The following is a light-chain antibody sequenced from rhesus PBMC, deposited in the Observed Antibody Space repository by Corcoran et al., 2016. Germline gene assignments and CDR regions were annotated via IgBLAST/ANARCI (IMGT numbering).Light chain of an antibody. CDR1: QSVSSW. Sequence: DIQMTQSPSSLSASVGDTVTITCRASQSVSSWLDWYQQKPGKAPKLLIYKASSLQSGVPSRFRGSGSGTDFTLTISSLQPEDFAIYHCLQYSSSPYSFGQGTKVEIK. V-gene: IGKV1-22*01. J-gene: IGKJ2*01. CDR2: KAS. CDR3: LQYSSSPYS.